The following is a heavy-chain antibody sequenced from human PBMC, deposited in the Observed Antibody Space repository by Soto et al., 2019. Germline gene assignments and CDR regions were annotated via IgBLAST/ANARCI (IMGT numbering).Heavy chain of an antibody. CDR3: ARDSGYSYGSAFDI. Sequence: GGSLRLSCAASGFTFSSYAMHWVRQAPGKGLEWVAVIWYDGSNKYYADSVKGRFTISRDNSKNTLYLQMNSLRAEDTVVYYCARDSGYSYGSAFDIWGQGTMVTVSS. CDR2: IWYDGSNK. J-gene: IGHJ3*02. V-gene: IGHV3-33*08. D-gene: IGHD5-18*01. CDR1: GFTFSSYA.